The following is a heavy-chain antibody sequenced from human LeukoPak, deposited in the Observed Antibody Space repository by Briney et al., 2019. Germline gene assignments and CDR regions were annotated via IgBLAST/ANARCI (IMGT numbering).Heavy chain of an antibody. CDR1: GFTFSSYG. J-gene: IGHJ4*02. D-gene: IGHD6-19*01. CDR2: IWYDGSNK. Sequence: PGRSLRLSCAASGFTFSSYGMHWVRQAPGKGLEWVAVIWYDGSNKYYADSVKGRFTISRDNSKNTLYLRMNSLRAEDTAVYYCAGDIAVADTYYWGQGTLVTVSS. V-gene: IGHV3-33*01. CDR3: AGDIAVADTYY.